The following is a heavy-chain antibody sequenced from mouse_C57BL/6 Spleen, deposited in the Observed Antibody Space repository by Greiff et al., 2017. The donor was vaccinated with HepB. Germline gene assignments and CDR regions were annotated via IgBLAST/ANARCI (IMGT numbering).Heavy chain of an antibody. CDR3: ARAPLDYGSLYWYFGV. V-gene: IGHV1-82*01. J-gene: IGHJ1*03. Sequence: QVQLQQSGPELVKPGASVKISCKASGYAFSSSWMNWVKQRPGKGLEWIGRIYPGDGDTNYNGKFKGKATLTADKSSSTAYMQLSSLTSEDSAVYFCARAPLDYGSLYWYFGVWGTGTTVTVSS. D-gene: IGHD1-1*01. CDR2: IYPGDGDT. CDR1: GYAFSSSW.